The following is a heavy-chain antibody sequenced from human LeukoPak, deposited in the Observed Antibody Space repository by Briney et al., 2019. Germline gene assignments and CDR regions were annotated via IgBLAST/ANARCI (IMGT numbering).Heavy chain of an antibody. J-gene: IGHJ4*02. V-gene: IGHV4-39*01. Sequence: PSETLSLTCTVSGGSIGSSSYYWGWIRQPPGKGLEWIGSIYYSGSTYYNPSLKSRVTISVDTSKNQFSLKLSSVTAADTAVYYCASTKSYDSSGYPFDYWGQGTLVTVSS. CDR3: ASTKSYDSSGYPFDY. D-gene: IGHD3-22*01. CDR1: GGSIGSSSYY. CDR2: IYYSGST.